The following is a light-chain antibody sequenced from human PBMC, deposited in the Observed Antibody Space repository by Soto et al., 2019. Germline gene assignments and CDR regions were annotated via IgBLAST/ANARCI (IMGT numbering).Light chain of an antibody. CDR1: QSVSSN. V-gene: IGKV3-15*01. CDR3: QQYYNWPRT. CDR2: GAS. Sequence: EIVMTQSPAILSVVPGERATLSCRASQSVSSNLAWYQHKPGQAPRLLTYGASTRATGIPARFSGSGSGTEFTLTISSLQHEDFAVYYCQQYYNWPRTFGQGTKV. J-gene: IGKJ1*01.